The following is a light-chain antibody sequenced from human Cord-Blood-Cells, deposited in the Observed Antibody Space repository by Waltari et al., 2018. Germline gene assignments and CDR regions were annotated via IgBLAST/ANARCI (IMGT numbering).Light chain of an antibody. CDR2: GAS. CDR3: QQYNNWPPWT. J-gene: IGKJ1*01. CDR1: QSVSSN. V-gene: IGKV3-15*01. Sequence: EIVMTQSPATLYVSQGERAPLSCRASQSVSSNLAWYQQKPGQAPRLLIYGASTRATGIPARFSGSGSGTEFTLTISSLQSEDFAVYYCQQYNNWPPWTFGQGTKVEIK.